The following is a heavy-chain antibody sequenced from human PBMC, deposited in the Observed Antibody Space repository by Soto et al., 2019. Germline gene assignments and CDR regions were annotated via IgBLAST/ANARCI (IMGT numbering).Heavy chain of an antibody. V-gene: IGHV4-34*01. CDR2: INHSGST. J-gene: IGHJ5*02. CDR3: ARAKAPLYSSSWYWFDP. D-gene: IGHD6-13*01. Sequence: SETLSLTCAVYGGSVGGYYWSWVRQPPGKGLEWIGEINHSGSTYYNPSLKSRVTISVDTSKNQFSLKLSSVTAADTAVYYCARAKAPLYSSSWYWFDPWGQGTLVTVSS. CDR1: GGSVGGYY.